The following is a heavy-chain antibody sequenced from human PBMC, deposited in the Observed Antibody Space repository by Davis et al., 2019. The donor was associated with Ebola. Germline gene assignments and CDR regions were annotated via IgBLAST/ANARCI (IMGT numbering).Heavy chain of an antibody. CDR3: AKVHPPTTVTTGWFDP. Sequence: GESLKISCAASAFIFSSYAMSWVRQAPGKGLEWVSSISVRSITYHADSVKGQFTISRDNSKNTLYLQMNSLRAEDTAVYYCAKVHPPTTVTTGWFDPWGQGTLVTVSS. J-gene: IGHJ5*02. CDR1: AFIFSSYA. CDR2: ISVRSIT. D-gene: IGHD4-17*01. V-gene: IGHV3-23*01.